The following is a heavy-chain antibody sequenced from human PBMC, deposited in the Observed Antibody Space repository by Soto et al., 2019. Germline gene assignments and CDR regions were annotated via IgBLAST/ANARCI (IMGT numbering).Heavy chain of an antibody. CDR1: GFTFSTYG. V-gene: IGHV3-33*01. Sequence: QVQLVESGGGVVQPGRSLRLSCAASGFTFSTYGMHWVRQAPGTGLEWVAVIWYDGSNKYYADSVKGRFTISRDNSKNTLYLQMNSSSVEDTAVYYCARSPAGYSYGYSADCWGQGTLVTVSS. D-gene: IGHD5-18*01. J-gene: IGHJ4*02. CDR2: IWYDGSNK. CDR3: ARSPAGYSYGYSADC.